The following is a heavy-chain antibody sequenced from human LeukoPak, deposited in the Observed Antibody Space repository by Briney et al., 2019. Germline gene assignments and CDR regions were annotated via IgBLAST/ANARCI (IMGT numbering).Heavy chain of an antibody. J-gene: IGHJ6*03. CDR1: GGSISSSSYY. D-gene: IGHD3-3*01. V-gene: IGHV4-39*02. CDR2: LYYSGST. CDR3: ASLGFLEWLGHYYMDV. Sequence: SETLSLTCTVSGGSISSSSYYWGWIRQPPGKGLEWIGSLYYSGSTYYNPSLKSRVTISVDTSKNHFSLKLSSVTAADTAVYYCASLGFLEWLGHYYMDVWGKGTTVTVSS.